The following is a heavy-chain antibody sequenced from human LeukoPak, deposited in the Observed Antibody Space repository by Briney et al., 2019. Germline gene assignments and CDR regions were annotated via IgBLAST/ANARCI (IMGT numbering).Heavy chain of an antibody. CDR3: AKTRRDYYDSSGYYYDPLDAFDI. D-gene: IGHD3-22*01. CDR2: ISGSGGST. Sequence: GGSLRLSCAASGFTFSSYAMSWVRQAPGKGLEWASAISGSGGSTYYADSVKGRFTISRDNSKNTLYLQMNSLRAEDTAVYYCAKTRRDYYDSSGYYYDPLDAFDIWGQGTMVTVSS. CDR1: GFTFSSYA. V-gene: IGHV3-23*01. J-gene: IGHJ3*02.